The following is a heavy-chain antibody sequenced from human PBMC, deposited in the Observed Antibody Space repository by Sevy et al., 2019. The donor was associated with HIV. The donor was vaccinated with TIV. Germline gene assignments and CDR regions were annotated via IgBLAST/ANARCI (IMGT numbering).Heavy chain of an antibody. J-gene: IGHJ4*02. D-gene: IGHD5-12*01. CDR3: ARAYSRINFNY. CDR2: INHSGST. Sequence: SETLSLTCAVYGGSFSGYYWSWIRQPPGKGLEWIGEINHSGSTNYNPSLKSRVTISVDTSKNQFSLKLSPVTAADTAVYYCARAYSRINFNYWGQGTLVTVSS. CDR1: GGSFSGYY. V-gene: IGHV4-34*01.